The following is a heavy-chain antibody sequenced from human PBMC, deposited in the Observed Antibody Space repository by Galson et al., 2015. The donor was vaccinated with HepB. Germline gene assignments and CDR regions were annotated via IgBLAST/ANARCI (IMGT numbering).Heavy chain of an antibody. CDR1: GFTFSDYY. CDR2: ISTTGSTI. D-gene: IGHD3-22*01. CDR3: ARDRPYYSDPSGYQLFDY. V-gene: IGHV3-11*01. J-gene: IGHJ4*02. Sequence: SLRLSCAASGFTFSDYYMNWIRQSLGKGLEWLSHISTTGSTIYYADSVEGRFTISRDNTKNSLFLQLNSLRAENTAVYYCARDRPYYSDPSGYQLFDYWGQGTLVTVSS.